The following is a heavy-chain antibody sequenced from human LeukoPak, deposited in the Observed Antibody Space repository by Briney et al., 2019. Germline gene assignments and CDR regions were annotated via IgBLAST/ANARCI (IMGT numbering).Heavy chain of an antibody. Sequence: GASVKVSCRASGYSFSAYYVHWVRQAPGQGLEWMGWMNPHSGAPTYAQKFKGRVTMTRDTSSSTDYMSLSSLTSDDTAVYYCARKKVEVVATYDYWGQGTLITVSS. V-gene: IGHV1-2*02. CDR3: ARKKVEVVATYDY. CDR1: GYSFSAYY. J-gene: IGHJ4*02. D-gene: IGHD5-12*01. CDR2: MNPHSGAP.